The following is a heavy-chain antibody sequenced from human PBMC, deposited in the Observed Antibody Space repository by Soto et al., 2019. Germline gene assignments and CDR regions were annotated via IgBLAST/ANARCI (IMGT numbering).Heavy chain of an antibody. CDR2: INPSGGST. CDR1: GYTFTSYY. Sequence: ASVKVSCKASGYTFTSYYMHWVRQAPGQGLEWMGIINPSGGSTSYAQKFQGRVTMTRDTSTSTVYMELSSLRSEDTAVYYCARDGGITIFGVVMDAFDIWGQGTMVTVSS. V-gene: IGHV1-46*01. CDR3: ARDGGITIFGVVMDAFDI. D-gene: IGHD3-3*01. J-gene: IGHJ3*02.